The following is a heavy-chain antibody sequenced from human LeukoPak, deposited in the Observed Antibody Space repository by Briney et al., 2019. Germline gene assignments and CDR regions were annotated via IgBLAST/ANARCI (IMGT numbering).Heavy chain of an antibody. D-gene: IGHD3-9*01. CDR2: LSVYNVNT. V-gene: IGHV1-18*01. J-gene: IGHJ4*02. CDR3: ARMILLLGDVLTVPPRGFDY. Sequence: ASVKVSRKASGYTFTTYCISWGRQAHGHWLESFVRLSVYNVNTNYAQKLQGRVTMTTDTSTSTAYMELRSLRSDDTAVYYCARMILLLGDVLTVPPRGFDYWGQGTLVAVSS. CDR1: GYTFTTYC.